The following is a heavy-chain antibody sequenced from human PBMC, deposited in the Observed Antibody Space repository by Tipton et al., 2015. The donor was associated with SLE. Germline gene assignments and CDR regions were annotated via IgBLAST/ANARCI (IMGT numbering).Heavy chain of an antibody. CDR3: ARTPGAARPNYFDY. CDR1: GGTFNSYA. V-gene: IGHV1-69*17. Sequence: QVQLVQSGAEVKKPGSSVKVSCKASGGTFNSYAISWVRQAPGQGLEWMGGIIPIVGVAYYAQKFQGRVTITADKSTSTAYMELSSLRSDDTAVYYCARTPGAARPNYFDYWGQGMLVTVSS. CDR2: IIPIVGVA. D-gene: IGHD6-6*01. J-gene: IGHJ4*02.